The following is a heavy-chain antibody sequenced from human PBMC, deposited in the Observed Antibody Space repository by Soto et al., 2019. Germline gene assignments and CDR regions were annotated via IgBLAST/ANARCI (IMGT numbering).Heavy chain of an antibody. V-gene: IGHV3-23*01. CDR1: GFTFSSYA. D-gene: IGHD3-9*01. J-gene: IGHJ5*02. CDR2: ISGSGGST. CDR3: AKDTRHTIWLAP. Sequence: EVQLLESGGGLVQPGGSLRLSCAASGFTFSSYAMSWVRQAPGKGLEWVSAISGSGGSTYYAGSVKGRFTISRDNTKNTLYLQMNSLRAEDTAVYYCAKDTRHTIWLAPWGQGTLVTVS.